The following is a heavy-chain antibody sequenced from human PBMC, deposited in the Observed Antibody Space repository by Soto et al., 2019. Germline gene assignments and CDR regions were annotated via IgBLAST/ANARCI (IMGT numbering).Heavy chain of an antibody. CDR2: ITTDKGKT. J-gene: IGHJ4*02. Sequence: QVQLVQSGPEVKKPGASVKVSCKTSGYTFTSYGISWVRQAPGQGLEWMGWITTDKGKTTYAQKFQGRVTMTTDTSTSTAYMEMRSLISDDTAVYYCATRSQAFDYWGQGTLVTVSS. CDR1: GYTFTSYG. V-gene: IGHV1-18*01. CDR3: ATRSQAFDY.